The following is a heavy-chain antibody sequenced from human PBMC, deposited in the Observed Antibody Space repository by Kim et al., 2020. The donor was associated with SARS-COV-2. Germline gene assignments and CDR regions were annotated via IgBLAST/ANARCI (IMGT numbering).Heavy chain of an antibody. CDR3: AREREYPDAFDI. J-gene: IGHJ3*02. D-gene: IGHD2-2*02. Sequence: THNPPLKTRITISVDTSKDPFSLQLGSVTAADTAVYYCAREREYPDAFDIWGQGTMVTVSS. V-gene: IGHV4-59*01.